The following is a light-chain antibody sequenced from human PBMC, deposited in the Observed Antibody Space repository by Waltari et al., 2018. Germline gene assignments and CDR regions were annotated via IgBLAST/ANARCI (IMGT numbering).Light chain of an antibody. CDR3: QHSYNTPRT. J-gene: IGKJ3*01. Sequence: DIQMTQSPSSLSASVGDRVSITCRASQSISTHLNWYQQKPGKAPKLLIYAASNLQSGVPSRFSGRGSETDFTLTISSLQPEDFAVYYCQHSYNTPRTFGPGTKVDIK. CDR1: QSISTH. V-gene: IGKV1-39*01. CDR2: AAS.